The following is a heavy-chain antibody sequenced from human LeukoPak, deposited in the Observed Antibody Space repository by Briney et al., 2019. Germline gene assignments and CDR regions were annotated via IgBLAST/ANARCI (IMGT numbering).Heavy chain of an antibody. V-gene: IGHV1-69*05. D-gene: IGHD5-18*01. CDR1: GGTFSSYA. Sequence: SVKVSCKASGGTFSSYAISWVRQAPGQGLEWMGGIIPIFGTANYAQKFQGRVTITTDESTSTAYMVLSSLRSEDTAVYYCARERGKGYSYSDYWGQGTLVTVSS. CDR3: ARERGKGYSYSDY. J-gene: IGHJ4*02. CDR2: IIPIFGTA.